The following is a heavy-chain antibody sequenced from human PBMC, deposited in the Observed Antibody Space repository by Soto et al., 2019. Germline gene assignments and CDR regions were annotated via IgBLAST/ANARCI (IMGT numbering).Heavy chain of an antibody. J-gene: IGHJ4*02. D-gene: IGHD3-16*01. Sequence: EVQLVQSGAEVKKPGESLRISCKGSGYSFTSYWISWVRQMPGKGLEWMGRIDPSDSYTNYSPSFQGHVTISADKSIRTADLEGRSLKASDTAIYYGARGAGGVDYWAQGTLVTVSS. CDR1: GYSFTSYW. CDR2: IDPSDSYT. CDR3: ARGAGGVDY. V-gene: IGHV5-10-1*03.